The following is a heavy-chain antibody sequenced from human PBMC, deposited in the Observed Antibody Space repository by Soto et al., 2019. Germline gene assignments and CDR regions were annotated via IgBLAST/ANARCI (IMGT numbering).Heavy chain of an antibody. Sequence: GGSLRLSCAASGFTVSSNYMSWVRQAPGKGLEWVSVIYGGGRTYYADSVKGRFTISRDNSKNTLYLQMNSLRAEDTAVYYCARVALQLAFDYWGQGTLVTVSS. CDR3: ARVALQLAFDY. J-gene: IGHJ4*02. CDR2: IYGGGRT. CDR1: GFTVSSNY. V-gene: IGHV3-66*01. D-gene: IGHD1-1*01.